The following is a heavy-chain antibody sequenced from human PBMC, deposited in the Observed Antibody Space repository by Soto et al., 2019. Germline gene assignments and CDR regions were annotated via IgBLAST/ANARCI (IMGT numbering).Heavy chain of an antibody. Sequence: QVQLQESGPGLVKPSETLSLTCTVSGGSISSYYWSWIRQPPGKGLEWIGYIYYSGSTNYNPSLKSRVTISVDTSKNQFSRKLCSVTAADTAVYYCARGVGLYFDYWGQGTLVTVSS. CDR1: GGSISSYY. CDR2: IYYSGST. V-gene: IGHV4-59*08. D-gene: IGHD3-10*01. J-gene: IGHJ4*02. CDR3: ARGVGLYFDY.